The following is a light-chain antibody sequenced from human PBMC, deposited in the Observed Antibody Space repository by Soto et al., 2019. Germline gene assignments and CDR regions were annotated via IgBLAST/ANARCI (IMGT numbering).Light chain of an antibody. V-gene: IGKV3D-20*02. CDR2: DAS. CDR3: QQRSNWPRT. Sequence: EIVLTQSPGTLSLSTGERATLSCRASQSVSSSSLAWYQQKRGQAPRLLIHDASSRATGIPDRFSGSGSGTDFTLTISSLEPEDFAVYYCQQRSNWPRTFGQGTRLEIK. CDR1: QSVSSSS. J-gene: IGKJ5*01.